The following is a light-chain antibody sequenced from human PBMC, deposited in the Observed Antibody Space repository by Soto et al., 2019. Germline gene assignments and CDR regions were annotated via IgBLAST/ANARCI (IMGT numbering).Light chain of an antibody. CDR2: GAS. Sequence: EIVMTQSPATLSVSPGERATLSCRASQSVSSNLAWYQQKPGQAPRLLFYGASTRAADIPARFSGSGSGTEFTLTISSLQSEDFAVYYCQHYNNWPLTFGQGTKVDIK. V-gene: IGKV3-15*01. CDR3: QHYNNWPLT. J-gene: IGKJ1*01. CDR1: QSVSSN.